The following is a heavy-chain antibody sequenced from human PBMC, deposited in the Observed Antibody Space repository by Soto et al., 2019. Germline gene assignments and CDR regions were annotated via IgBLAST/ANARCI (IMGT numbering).Heavy chain of an antibody. J-gene: IGHJ4*02. V-gene: IGHV3-23*01. CDR1: GFTFSSYA. CDR3: AKAYEACCGGGCSDYFDY. D-gene: IGHD2-21*02. CDR2: ITGSGSKT. Sequence: GGSLRLSCAASGFTFSSYAMSWVRQPPGKGLEWVSTITGSGSKTYYANSVKARFTISRDNSKNTLYLQMSGLRAEDTAVYYCAKAYEACCGGGCSDYFDYWGQGTLVTVSS.